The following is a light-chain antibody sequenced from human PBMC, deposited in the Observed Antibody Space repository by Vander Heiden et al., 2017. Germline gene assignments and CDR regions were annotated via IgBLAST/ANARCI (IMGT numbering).Light chain of an antibody. CDR2: GNT. CDR3: AAWDDSLSVYV. CDR1: RSNIGNNP. V-gene: IGLV1-44*01. Sequence: QSVLTQSPSASGTPGQRVTISCSGSRSNIGNNPVNWYQQLPGTAPKLLIYGNTQRPSGDPARFSGSKSGTSASLAISGLQSEDEADYYCAAWDDSLSVYVFGTGTKVTLL. J-gene: IGLJ1*01.